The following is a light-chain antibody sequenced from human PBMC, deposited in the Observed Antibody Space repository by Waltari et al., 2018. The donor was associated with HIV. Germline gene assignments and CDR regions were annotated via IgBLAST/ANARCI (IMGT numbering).Light chain of an antibody. Sequence: ITCQGDSLRSYYASWYQQKPGQAPELVIYGKNNRPSGIPDRFSGSSSGNTASLTITGAQAEDEADYYCNSRDSSGNHLVFGGGTKLTVL. CDR1: SLRSYY. CDR3: NSRDSSGNHLV. J-gene: IGLJ2*01. V-gene: IGLV3-19*01. CDR2: GKN.